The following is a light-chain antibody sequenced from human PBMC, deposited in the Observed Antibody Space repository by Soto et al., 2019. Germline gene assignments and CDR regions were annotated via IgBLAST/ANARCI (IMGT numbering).Light chain of an antibody. CDR2: GAS. CDR3: QQYGNSPYT. V-gene: IGKV3-20*01. Sequence: EIVLTQSPGTLSLSPGERATLSCRASQSVTSSYLAWYQQKPGQAPRLLIYGASTRATGLPDRFSGSGSGTDFTLTISRLEPEDFAVYYCQQYGNSPYTFGQGTKLGIK. CDR1: QSVTSSY. J-gene: IGKJ2*01.